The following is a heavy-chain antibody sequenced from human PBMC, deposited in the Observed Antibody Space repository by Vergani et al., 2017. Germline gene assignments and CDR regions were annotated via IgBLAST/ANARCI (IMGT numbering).Heavy chain of an antibody. CDR3: ARISGGSAPYLHY. J-gene: IGHJ1*01. Sequence: EVQLLESGGGLVQSGGSLRLSCAASGFTFSNSAVSWVRQAPGRGLAWVSSISGPGLSTYYADSVKGRFTISRDNAKTTLYLQMNSLRDEDRGVYYCARISGGSAPYLHYWGQGTLVTVAS. CDR2: ISGPGLST. D-gene: IGHD2-15*01. CDR1: GFTFSNSA. V-gene: IGHV3-23*01.